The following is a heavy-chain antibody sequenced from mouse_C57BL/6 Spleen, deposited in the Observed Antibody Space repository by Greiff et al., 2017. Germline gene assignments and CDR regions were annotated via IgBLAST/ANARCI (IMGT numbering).Heavy chain of an antibody. D-gene: IGHD1-1*01. CDR2: IYPGSGST. V-gene: IGHV1-55*01. CDR3: ARITTEYFDV. J-gene: IGHJ1*03. CDR1: GYTFTSYW. Sequence: VQLQQPGAELVKPGASVKLSCKASGYTFTSYWITWVKQRPGQGLEWIGDIYPGSGSTNYNEKFKSKATLTVDTSSSTAYMQLSSLTSEDSAVYYYARITTEYFDVWGTGTTVTVSS.